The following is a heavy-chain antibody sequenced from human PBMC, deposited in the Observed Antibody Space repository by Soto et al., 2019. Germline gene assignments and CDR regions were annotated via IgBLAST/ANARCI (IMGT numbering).Heavy chain of an antibody. CDR1: GGTFSSYA. CDR2: IIPIFGTA. Sequence: RASVKVSCKASGGTFSSYAISWVRQAPGQGLEWMGGIIPIFGTANYAQKFQGRVTITADESTSTAYMELSSLRSEDTAVYYCARGQNTMFGVVDYYYYGMDVWGQGTTVTVSS. V-gene: IGHV1-69*13. J-gene: IGHJ6*02. D-gene: IGHD3-3*01. CDR3: ARGQNTMFGVVDYYYYGMDV.